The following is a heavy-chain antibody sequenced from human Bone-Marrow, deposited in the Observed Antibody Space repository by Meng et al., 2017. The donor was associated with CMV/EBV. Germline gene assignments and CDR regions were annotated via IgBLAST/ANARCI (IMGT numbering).Heavy chain of an antibody. J-gene: IGHJ6*02. CDR1: GFTFSSYA. CDR3: ARGYYDILTGYFSSLLYGMDV. V-gene: IGHV3-64*02. Sequence: SLRLSCAASGFTFSSYAMHWVRQAPGKGLEYVSAISSNGGSTYYADSVKGRFTISRDNSKNTLYLQMGSLRAEDMAVYYCARGYYDILTGYFSSLLYGMDVWGQGTTVTVSS. D-gene: IGHD3-9*01. CDR2: ISSNGGST.